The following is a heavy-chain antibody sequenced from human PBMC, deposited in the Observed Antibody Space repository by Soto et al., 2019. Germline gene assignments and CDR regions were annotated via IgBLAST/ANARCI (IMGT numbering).Heavy chain of an antibody. J-gene: IGHJ4*02. CDR2: ISYSEST. CDR3: AGGNDYAKIGY. V-gene: IGHV4-31*03. CDR1: GGSISSRGYY. Sequence: AAETLSLTCTVSGGSISSRGYYCSWIRQFPGKGLEWIGYISYSESTEYNPSLKSRVTISADTSKNQFSLKLSSVTAADTAVYYCAGGNDYAKIGYWGQGAQVTVSS. D-gene: IGHD4-17*01.